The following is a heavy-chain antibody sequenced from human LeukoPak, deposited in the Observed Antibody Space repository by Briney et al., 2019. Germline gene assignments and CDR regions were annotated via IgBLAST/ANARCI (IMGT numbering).Heavy chain of an antibody. CDR1: GGSISSSSYY. V-gene: IGHV4-39*07. Sequence: PSETLSLTCTVSGGSISSSSYYWGWIRQPPGKGLEWIGYIYYSGSTYYNPSLKSRVTISVDTSKNQFSLKLSSVTAADTAVYYCARDLAPTVVTPEWYFDLWGRGTLVTVSS. CDR3: ARDLAPTVVTPEWYFDL. D-gene: IGHD4-23*01. CDR2: IYYSGST. J-gene: IGHJ2*01.